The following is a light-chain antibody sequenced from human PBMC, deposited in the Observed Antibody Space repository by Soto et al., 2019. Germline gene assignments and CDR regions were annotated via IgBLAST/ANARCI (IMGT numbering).Light chain of an antibody. Sequence: EIVLTQSPGTLSLSPGERATLSCRASQSVSSNFLAWFQQQPGLAPRLLVYAASRRVTGIPDRFSGSGSGTDFTLTISRLEPEDFAVYLCQQYGGSPITFGQGTRLEIK. CDR3: QQYGGSPIT. J-gene: IGKJ5*01. CDR2: AAS. V-gene: IGKV3-20*01. CDR1: QSVSSNF.